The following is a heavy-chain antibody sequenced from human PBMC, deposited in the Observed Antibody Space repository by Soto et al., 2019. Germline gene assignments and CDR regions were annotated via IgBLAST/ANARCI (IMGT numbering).Heavy chain of an antibody. V-gene: IGHV4-34*01. CDR3: ARAGGGIPKYYYYYGMDV. CDR1: GGSFSGFY. CDR2: INHSGST. D-gene: IGHD6-13*01. J-gene: IGHJ6*02. Sequence: SETLFPTCAVFGGSFSGFYWSWIRQPPGKGLEWIGEINHSGSTNYNPSLKSRVTISVDTSKNQFSLKLSSVTAADTAVYYCARAGGGIPKYYYYYGMDVWGQGTTVTVSS.